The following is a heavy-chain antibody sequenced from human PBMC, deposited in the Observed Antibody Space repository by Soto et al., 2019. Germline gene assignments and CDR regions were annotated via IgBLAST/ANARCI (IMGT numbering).Heavy chain of an antibody. CDR3: VRADGVRVVTPLMGY. D-gene: IGHD3-3*01. J-gene: IGHJ4*02. V-gene: IGHV4-39*01. Sequence: QLQLQESGPGLVKPSETLSLICTVSGDSFSSGRYHWGWIRQPPGKGLEFIATIHYTGNTHYNLSLRSRVTIFVDTSKSQFSLCLSSVTAAATAVYYCVRADGVRVVTPLMGYWGQGTLVTVTS. CDR1: GDSFSSGRYH. CDR2: IHYTGNT.